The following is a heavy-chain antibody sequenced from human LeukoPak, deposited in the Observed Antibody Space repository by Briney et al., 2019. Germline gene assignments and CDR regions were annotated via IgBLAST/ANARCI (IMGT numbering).Heavy chain of an antibody. CDR3: VRSGVVLQTGFDF. V-gene: IGHV4-39*07. CDR1: GGPMMTGPYY. D-gene: IGHD3-16*01. J-gene: IGHJ4*02. Sequence: SETLSLTCAVSGGPMMTGPYYWGWIRQPPGKGLEWLVSVFYDKTTYYSPSLKSRVSVSADTTRNQCSLSLTSASAADTAVYYCVRSGVVLQTGFDFWGQGALVTVSS. CDR2: VFYDKTT.